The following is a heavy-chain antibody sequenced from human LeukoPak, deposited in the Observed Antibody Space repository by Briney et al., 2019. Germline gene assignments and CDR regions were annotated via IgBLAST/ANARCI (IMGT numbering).Heavy chain of an antibody. V-gene: IGHV4-34*01. CDR2: INHSGST. CDR1: GGSFSGYY. J-gene: IGHJ6*03. Sequence: PSETLSLTCAVYGGSFSGYYWSWIRQPPGKGLEWIGEINHSGSTNYNPSLKSRVTISVGTSKNQFSLKLSSVTAADTAVYYCASRRITIFGVVTPRYYYYMDVWGKGTTVTVSS. CDR3: ASRRITIFGVVTPRYYYYMDV. D-gene: IGHD3-3*01.